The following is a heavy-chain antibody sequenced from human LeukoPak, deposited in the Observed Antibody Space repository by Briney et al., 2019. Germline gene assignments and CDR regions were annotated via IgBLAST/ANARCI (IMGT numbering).Heavy chain of an antibody. V-gene: IGHV3-30*03. CDR1: GFTFSSCG. CDR2: ASYDGINK. J-gene: IGHJ4*02. CDR3: ARLGSSSWYGYFDY. Sequence: GGSLRLSCAASGFTFSSCGMHWVRQAPGRGLEWVAVASYDGINKYYADSMKGRFTISRDNSMNTLYLQMNSLRAEDTAVYYCARLGSSSWYGYFDYWGQGTLVTVSS. D-gene: IGHD6-13*01.